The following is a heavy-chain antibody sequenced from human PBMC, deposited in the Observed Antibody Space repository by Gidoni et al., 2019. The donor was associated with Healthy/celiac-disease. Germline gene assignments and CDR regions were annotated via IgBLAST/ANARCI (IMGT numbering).Heavy chain of an antibody. CDR1: GGSISSGGYS. CDR3: AREVGERYSYGPFDY. CDR2: IYYSGST. J-gene: IGHJ4*02. Sequence: QVQLQESGPGLVKPSQTLSLTCAVSGGSISSGGYSWSWIRQPPGKGLEWIGYIYYSGSTYYNPSLKSRVTISVDTSKNQFSLKLSSVTAADTAVYYCAREVGERYSYGPFDYWGQGTLVTVSS. D-gene: IGHD5-18*01. V-gene: IGHV4-30-4*07.